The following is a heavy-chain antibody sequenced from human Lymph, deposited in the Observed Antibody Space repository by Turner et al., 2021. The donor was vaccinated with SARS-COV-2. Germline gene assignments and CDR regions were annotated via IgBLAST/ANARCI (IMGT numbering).Heavy chain of an antibody. D-gene: IGHD6-13*01. J-gene: IGHJ6*02. CDR3: ARDLGTYGMDV. CDR1: GIIVSRNY. CDR2: IYSGGTT. V-gene: IGHV3-53*02. Sequence: EVQLVETGGGFIQTGGSLRLSCAASGIIVSRNYMNWVRQAPGKGLEWVSVIYSGGTTYYADSVKGRFTISRDNSKNTLYLQMNSLRVEDTAVYYCARDLGTYGMDVWGQGTTVTVSS.